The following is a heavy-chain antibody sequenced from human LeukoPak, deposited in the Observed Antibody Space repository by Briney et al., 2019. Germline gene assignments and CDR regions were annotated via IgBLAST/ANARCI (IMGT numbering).Heavy chain of an antibody. J-gene: IGHJ6*02. V-gene: IGHV3-30*14. CDR2: ISYDGSNK. D-gene: IGHD3-3*01. CDR1: GFTFSSYA. Sequence: PGRSLRLSCAASGFTFSSYAMHWVRQAPGKGLEWVAVISYDGSNKYYADSVKGRFTISRDNSKNTLCLQMNSLRAEDTAVYYCARTPFSFVSHYYYGMDVWGQGTTVTVSS. CDR3: ARTPFSFVSHYYYGMDV.